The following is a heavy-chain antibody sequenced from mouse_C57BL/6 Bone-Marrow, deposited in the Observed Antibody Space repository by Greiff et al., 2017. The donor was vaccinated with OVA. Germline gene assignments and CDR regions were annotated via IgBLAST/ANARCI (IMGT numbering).Heavy chain of an antibody. CDR3: ARSGDGRYYFDY. V-gene: IGHV1-7*01. D-gene: IGHD1-1*01. CDR2: INPSSGYT. J-gene: IGHJ2*01. CDR1: GYTFTSYW. Sequence: VQLQQSGAELAKPGASVKLSCKASGYTFTSYWMHWVKQRPGQGLEWIGYINPSSGYTKYNQKFKDKATFTADKSSSTAYMQLSSLTYEDSAVYYCARSGDGRYYFDYWGQGTTLTVSS.